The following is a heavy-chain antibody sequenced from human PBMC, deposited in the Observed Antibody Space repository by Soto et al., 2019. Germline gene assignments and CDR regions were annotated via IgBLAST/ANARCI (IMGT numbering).Heavy chain of an antibody. J-gene: IGHJ4*02. D-gene: IGHD5-18*01. Sequence: GESLKISCKGSGYSFTSHWIGWVRQTPGRGLEWMGIIYPGDSDTRYSPSFQGQVTISADQSITTAYLLWSSPKAADTAIYYCARQVEDGYSYGYGYWGQGTLVTVSS. CDR2: IYPGDSDT. CDR3: ARQVEDGYSYGYGY. CDR1: GYSFTSHW. V-gene: IGHV5-51*01.